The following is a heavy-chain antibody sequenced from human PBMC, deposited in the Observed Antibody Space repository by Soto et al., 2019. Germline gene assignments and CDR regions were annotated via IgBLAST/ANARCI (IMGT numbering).Heavy chain of an antibody. CDR3: ARELRYFDWSYYYGMDV. CDR2: IDWDDDK. Sequence: GPTLVNPTQTLTLTCTFSGFSLSTSGMCVSWIRQPPGKALEWLALIDWDDDKYYSTSLKTRLTISKDTSKNQVVLTMTNMDPVDTATYYCARELRYFDWSYYYGMDVWGQGTTVTVSS. V-gene: IGHV2-70*01. CDR1: GFSLSTSGMC. D-gene: IGHD3-9*01. J-gene: IGHJ6*02.